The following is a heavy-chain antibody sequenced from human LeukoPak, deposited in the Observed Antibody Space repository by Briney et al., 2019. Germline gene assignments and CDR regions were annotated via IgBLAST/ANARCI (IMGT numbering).Heavy chain of an antibody. J-gene: IGHJ4*02. Sequence: GGSLRLSCAASGFTFSSYGMHWVRQAPGKGLEWVAVISYDGSNKYYADSVKGRFTISRDNSKDTLYLQMNSLRAEDTAVYYCAKEYYDSSGYLVDWGQGTLVTVSS. D-gene: IGHD3-22*01. CDR2: ISYDGSNK. CDR3: AKEYYDSSGYLVD. CDR1: GFTFSSYG. V-gene: IGHV3-30*18.